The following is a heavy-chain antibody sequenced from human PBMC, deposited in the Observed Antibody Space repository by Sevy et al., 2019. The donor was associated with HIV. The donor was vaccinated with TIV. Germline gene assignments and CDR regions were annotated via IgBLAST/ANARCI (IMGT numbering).Heavy chain of an antibody. J-gene: IGHJ5*02. CDR3: ARDSRYCSSTSCYWRNWFDP. CDR1: GYTFTGYY. Sequence: ASVKVSCKASGYTFTGYYMHWVRQAPGQGLEWMGRINPNSGGTNYAQKFQGRVTMTRDTSISTAYMELSRLRSDDTAVYYCARDSRYCSSTSCYWRNWFDPWGQGTLVTVSS. V-gene: IGHV1-2*06. D-gene: IGHD2-2*01. CDR2: INPNSGGT.